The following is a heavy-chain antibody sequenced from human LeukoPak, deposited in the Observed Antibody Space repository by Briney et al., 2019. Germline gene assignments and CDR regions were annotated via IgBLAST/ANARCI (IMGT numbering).Heavy chain of an antibody. CDR1: GFTFSSYG. D-gene: IGHD6-19*01. Sequence: PGGSLRLSCAASGFTFSSYGMHWVRQAPGRGVEWVAFIRYDGSSTYYLDSVQGRFTISRDNSKNTLYLQMNSLRAEDTAVYYCAKDSIQYSTGWYFDYWGQGTLVTVSS. J-gene: IGHJ4*02. CDR3: AKDSIQYSTGWYFDY. V-gene: IGHV3-30*02. CDR2: IRYDGSST.